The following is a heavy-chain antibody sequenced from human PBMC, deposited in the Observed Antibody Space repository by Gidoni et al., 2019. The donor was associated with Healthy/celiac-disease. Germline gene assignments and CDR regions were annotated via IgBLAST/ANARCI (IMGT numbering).Heavy chain of an antibody. V-gene: IGHV4-39*07. CDR3: ATMTGSGRDSSGYYYGADDY. Sequence: QLQLQESGPGLVKPSETLSLTCTFPGGSISSSSYYWGWIRQPPGKGLEWIGSIYYSGSTYYNPSLKSRVTISVDTSKNQFSLKLSSVTAADTAVYYCATMTGSGRDSSGYYYGADDYWGQGTLVTVSS. CDR2: IYYSGST. D-gene: IGHD3-22*01. J-gene: IGHJ4*02. CDR1: GGSISSSSYY.